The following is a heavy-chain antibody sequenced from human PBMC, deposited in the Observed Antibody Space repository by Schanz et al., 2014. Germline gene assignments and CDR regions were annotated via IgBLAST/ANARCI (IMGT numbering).Heavy chain of an antibody. CDR2: IYSGVST. J-gene: IGHJ4*02. V-gene: IGHV3-66*01. Sequence: VQLVESGGGVVQPGRSRRLSCSASGFTFSTYMTWVRQAPGKGLEWVSIIYSGVSTYYADSVKGRFTISRDNSKNTVYLQMNSLRGEDTGMYYCARGDPVAGLDYWGRGTLVTVSS. CDR3: ARGDPVAGLDY. CDR1: GFTFSTY.